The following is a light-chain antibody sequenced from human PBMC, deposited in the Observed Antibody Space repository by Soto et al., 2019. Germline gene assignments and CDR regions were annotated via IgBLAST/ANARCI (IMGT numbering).Light chain of an antibody. CDR3: QQSYSTPRT. Sequence: DIQMTQSPSSLSASVGDRVTITCRASQSISSYLNWYQQKPGKAPKLLIYAASSLQSGVPSRFSGSGSGTDFTFTISSLPPEDFATYYCQQSYSTPRTFGGGTKVEIK. CDR1: QSISSY. V-gene: IGKV1-39*01. CDR2: AAS. J-gene: IGKJ4*01.